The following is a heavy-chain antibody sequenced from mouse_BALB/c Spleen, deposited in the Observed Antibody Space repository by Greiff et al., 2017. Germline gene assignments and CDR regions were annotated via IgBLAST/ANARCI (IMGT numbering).Heavy chain of an antibody. CDR2: INPSNGRT. V-gene: IGHV1S81*02. CDR1: GYTFTSYW. D-gene: IGHD1-2*01. J-gene: IGHJ3*01. Sequence: QVQLQQPGAELVKPGASVKLFCKASGYTFTSYWMHWVKQRPGQGLEWIGEINPSNGRTNYNEKFKSKATLTVDKSSSTAYMQLSSLTSEDSAVYYCARDDYGYAYWGQGTLVTVSA. CDR3: ARDDYGYAY.